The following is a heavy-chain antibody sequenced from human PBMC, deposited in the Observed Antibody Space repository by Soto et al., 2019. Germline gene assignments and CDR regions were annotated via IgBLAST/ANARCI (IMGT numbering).Heavy chain of an antibody. D-gene: IGHD3-3*01. CDR1: GGSFSGYY. V-gene: IGHV4-34*01. Sequence: ETLSLTCAVYGGSFSGYYWSWIRQPPGKGLEWIGEINHSGSTNYNPSLKSRVTISVDTSKNQFSLKLSSVTAADTAVYYCARWHDFWSGYYRYYYYGMDVWGQGTTVTVSS. CDR3: ARWHDFWSGYYRYYYYGMDV. CDR2: INHSGST. J-gene: IGHJ6*02.